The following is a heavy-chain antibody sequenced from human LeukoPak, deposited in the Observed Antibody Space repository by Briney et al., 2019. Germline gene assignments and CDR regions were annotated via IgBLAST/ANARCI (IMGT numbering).Heavy chain of an antibody. J-gene: IGHJ5*02. CDR2: IYYSGST. CDR1: GGSFSGYY. Sequence: PSETLSLTCAVYGGSFSGYYWSWIRQPPGKGLEWIGSIYYSGSTYYNPSLKSRVTISVDTSKNQFSLKLSSVTAADTAVYYCARTDGDYSNWFDPWGQGTLVTVSS. CDR3: ARTDGDYSNWFDP. V-gene: IGHV4-34*01. D-gene: IGHD4-17*01.